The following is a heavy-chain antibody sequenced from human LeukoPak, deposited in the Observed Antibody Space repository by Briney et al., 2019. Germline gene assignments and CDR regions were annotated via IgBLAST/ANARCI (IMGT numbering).Heavy chain of an antibody. V-gene: IGHV4-39*07. J-gene: IGHJ5*02. D-gene: IGHD3-10*01. CDR1: GGSISSSFCY. CDR3: ARGKGITMVRGVIFWFDP. CDR2: IYSSGST. Sequence: SETLSLTCTVSGGSISSSFCYWGWIRQPPGKGLEWIGSIYSSGSTYYNPSLKSRVTISVDTSKNQFSLKLSSVTAADTAVYYCARGKGITMVRGVIFWFDPWGQGTLVTVSS.